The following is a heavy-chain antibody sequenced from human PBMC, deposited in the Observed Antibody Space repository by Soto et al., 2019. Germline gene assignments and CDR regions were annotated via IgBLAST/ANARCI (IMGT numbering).Heavy chain of an antibody. D-gene: IGHD1-1*01. CDR1: GYSFSDYS. V-gene: IGHV1-8*01. Sequence: ASVKVSCKASGYSFSDYSINWVRQAPGQGLEWMGWMNPKSGHTAHAQKIQGRVTLTRDTSINTVYMELSSLTSGDTAVYFCARRIPDGKFDSRGQGTPVTVSS. CDR2: MNPKSGHT. J-gene: IGHJ4*02. CDR3: ARRIPDGKFDS.